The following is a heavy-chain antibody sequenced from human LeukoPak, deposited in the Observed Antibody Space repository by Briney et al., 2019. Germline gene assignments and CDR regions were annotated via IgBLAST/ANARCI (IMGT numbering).Heavy chain of an antibody. CDR2: IYYSGST. D-gene: IGHD6-19*01. V-gene: IGHV4-30-4*01. CDR3: ARVGIAVAGTIVWFDP. CDR1: GGSISSGDYY. J-gene: IGHJ5*02. Sequence: PSQTLSLTCTVSGGSISSGDYYWSWIRQPPGKGLEWIGYIYYSGSTYYNLSLKSRVTISVDTSKNQFSLKLSSVTAADTAVYYCARVGIAVAGTIVWFDPWGQGTLVTVSS.